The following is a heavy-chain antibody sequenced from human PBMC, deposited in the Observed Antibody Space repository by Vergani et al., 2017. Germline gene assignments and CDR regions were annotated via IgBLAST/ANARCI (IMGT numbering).Heavy chain of an antibody. CDR2: IKQDGSEK. CDR3: ARLKLWFGELPDW. Sequence: EVQLVESGGGLVKPGGSLRLSCAASGFTFSNAWMSWVRQAPGKGLEWVANIKQDGSEKYYVDSVKGRFTISRDNAKNSLYLQMNSLRAEDTAVYYCARLKLWFGELPDWWGQGTLVTVSS. CDR1: GFTFSNAW. J-gene: IGHJ4*02. V-gene: IGHV3-7*01. D-gene: IGHD3-10*01.